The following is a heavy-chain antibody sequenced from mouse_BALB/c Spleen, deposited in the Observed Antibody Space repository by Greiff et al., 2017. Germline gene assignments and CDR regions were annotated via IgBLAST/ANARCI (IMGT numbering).Heavy chain of an antibody. CDR1: GYTFTSYW. CDR2: IYPGDGDT. Sequence: VQLVESGAELARPGASVKLSCKASGYTFTSYWMQWVKQRPGQGLEWIGAIYPGDGDTRYTQKFKGKATLTADKSSSTAYMQLSSLASEDSAVYYCARGECGNDGWGQGTLVTVSA. J-gene: IGHJ3*01. CDR3: ARGECGNDG. D-gene: IGHD2-10*02. V-gene: IGHV1-87*01.